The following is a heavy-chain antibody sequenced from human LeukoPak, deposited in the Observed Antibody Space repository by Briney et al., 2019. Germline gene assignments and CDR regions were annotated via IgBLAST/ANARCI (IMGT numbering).Heavy chain of an antibody. D-gene: IGHD6-13*01. Sequence: GGSLRLSCAASGFTFRDYYMSWIRQAPGKGPEWVASIRQDGSEKTYVDSVKGRFTISRDNTKNSLSLQLNGLRAEDTAVYYCARDGTAAGLYFDLWGQGTLVTVSS. J-gene: IGHJ4*01. V-gene: IGHV3-7*01. CDR3: ARDGTAAGLYFDL. CDR2: IRQDGSEK. CDR1: GFTFRDYY.